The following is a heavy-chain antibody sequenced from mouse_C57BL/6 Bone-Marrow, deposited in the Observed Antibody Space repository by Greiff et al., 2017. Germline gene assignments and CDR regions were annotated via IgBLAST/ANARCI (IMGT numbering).Heavy chain of an antibody. CDR2: IDPSDSYT. V-gene: IGHV1-69*01. Sequence: QVQLQQPGAELVMPGASVKLSCKASGYTFTSYWMHWVKQRPGQGLEWIGEIDPSDSYTNYNQKFKGKSTLTVDKSSSTAYMQLSSLTSEDSAVYYCAREGDGSSYDWYFDVWGTGTTVTVSA. CDR1: GYTFTSYW. CDR3: AREGDGSSYDWYFDV. J-gene: IGHJ1*03. D-gene: IGHD1-1*01.